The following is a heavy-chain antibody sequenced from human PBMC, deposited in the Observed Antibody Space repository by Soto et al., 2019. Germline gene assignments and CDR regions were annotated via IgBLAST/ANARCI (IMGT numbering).Heavy chain of an antibody. J-gene: IGHJ2*01. D-gene: IGHD3-10*01. CDR3: ARVESGGVFDL. Sequence: QVQLVESGGGVVQPGRSLRLSCAASGFTFSSYGMHWVRQAPGKGLEWVAVIWYDGSNKYYADSVKGRFTISRDNSKNTLYLQMNSLRAGDPAVSSCARVESGGVFDLWGRGTLVTVSS. V-gene: IGHV3-33*01. CDR1: GFTFSSYG. CDR2: IWYDGSNK.